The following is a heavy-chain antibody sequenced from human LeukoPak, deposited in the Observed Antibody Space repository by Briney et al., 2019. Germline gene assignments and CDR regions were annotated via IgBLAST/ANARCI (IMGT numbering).Heavy chain of an antibody. Sequence: GGSLRLSCAASGFTFSSYWMSWVRQAPGKGLEWVANIKQDGSEKYYVDSVKGRFTISRDNSKNTLYLQMNSLRAEDTAVYHCARDMGPAMVRGVDDYWGQGTLVTVSS. J-gene: IGHJ4*02. CDR2: IKQDGSEK. D-gene: IGHD3-10*01. V-gene: IGHV3-7*01. CDR3: ARDMGPAMVRGVDDY. CDR1: GFTFSSYW.